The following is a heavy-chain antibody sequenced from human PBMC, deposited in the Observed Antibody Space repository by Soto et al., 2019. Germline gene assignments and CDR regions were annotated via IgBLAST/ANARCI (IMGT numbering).Heavy chain of an antibody. D-gene: IGHD3-22*01. CDR2: ISGSGGST. CDR1: GFTFSSYA. Sequence: EVQLLESGGGLVQPGGSLRLSCAASGFTFSSYAMSWVRQAPGKGLEWVSAISGSGGSTYYADSVKGRFTISRDNSKNTLYLEMNSLRAEDTAVYYCAKVLDERHDSSGYPNADYWGQGTLVTVSS. V-gene: IGHV3-23*01. J-gene: IGHJ4*02. CDR3: AKVLDERHDSSGYPNADY.